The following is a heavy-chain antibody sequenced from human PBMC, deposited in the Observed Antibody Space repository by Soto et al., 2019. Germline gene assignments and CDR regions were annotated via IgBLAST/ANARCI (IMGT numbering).Heavy chain of an antibody. Sequence: QVQLVQSGAEVKKPGASMRLSCKASGYKFVDYVIHWLRQAPGKRPEWMGSITPGNGQTQNSQILQARVTITSDTSASTAYMEVTSLTSEDTAIYYCARPYYNNGWLDVFDIWGQGTMVTVSS. J-gene: IGHJ3*02. CDR1: GYKFVDYV. CDR2: ITPGNGQT. D-gene: IGHD3-22*01. V-gene: IGHV1-3*01. CDR3: ARPYYNNGWLDVFDI.